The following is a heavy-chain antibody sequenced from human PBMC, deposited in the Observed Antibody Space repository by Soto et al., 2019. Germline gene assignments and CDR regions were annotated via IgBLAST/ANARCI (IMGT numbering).Heavy chain of an antibody. J-gene: IGHJ3*02. CDR2: ITGGGHT. V-gene: IGHV3-23*01. CDR3: AKDRSGWGSFDI. D-gene: IGHD3-16*01. Sequence: EVQVLESGGGLVQPGGSLRLSCSASGFMFNDINWVRQAPGKVLEWISRITGGGHTDYVNSVKGRFTISRDNSKNTVDLQMNSLRVDDTAVYHCAKDRSGWGSFDIWGQGTVVTVSS. CDR1: GFMFND.